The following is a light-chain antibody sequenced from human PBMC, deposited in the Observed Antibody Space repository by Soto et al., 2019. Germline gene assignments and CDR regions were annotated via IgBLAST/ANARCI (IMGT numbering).Light chain of an antibody. J-gene: IGKJ3*01. CDR2: GAS. CDR1: QSVSSN. V-gene: IGKV3-15*01. CDR3: QQYNNWPPT. Sequence: EIVMTQSPATLSVSPGERATLSCRASQSVSSNLAWYQQKPGQAPRLLIYGASTRATGIPARFSGSGSGTDFTLTISSLQSEDFAVYYCQQYNNWPPTFGPGNKLDIK.